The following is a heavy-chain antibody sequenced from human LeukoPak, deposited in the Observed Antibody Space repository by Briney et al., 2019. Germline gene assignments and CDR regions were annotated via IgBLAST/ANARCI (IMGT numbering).Heavy chain of an antibody. V-gene: IGHV4-39*07. D-gene: IGHD6-13*01. CDR2: IYDSGST. CDR1: GGSISTSSYN. J-gene: IGHJ4*02. CDR3: ARQSQITAAGMAFDY. Sequence: SGTLSLTCTVSGGSISTSSYNWGWRRLPPGKGLGWGVSIYDSGSTYYNPSFKSRVTISVDTSNNTFYLKLSTLTAADTDVYYCARQSQITAAGMAFDYWGQGTLVTVSS.